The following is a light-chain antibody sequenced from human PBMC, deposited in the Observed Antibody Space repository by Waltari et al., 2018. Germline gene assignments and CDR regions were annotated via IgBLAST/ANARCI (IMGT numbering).Light chain of an antibody. J-gene: IGLJ2*01. Sequence: QSALTQPRSVSGSPGQSVTISCTGTNSDVGGYDFVSWYQQYPGKAPKLIIYDVYNRPPGVPARFSGSKSGNTASLSISGLLNADEADVYCGSYAGAYSSVLFGGGTTLTGL. V-gene: IGLV2-11*01. CDR3: GSYAGAYSSVL. CDR1: NSDVGGYDF. CDR2: DVY.